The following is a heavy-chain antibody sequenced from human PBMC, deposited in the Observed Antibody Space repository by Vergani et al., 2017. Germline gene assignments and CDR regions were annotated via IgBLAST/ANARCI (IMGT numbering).Heavy chain of an antibody. CDR1: GGSISSGGYS. D-gene: IGHD3-22*01. V-gene: IGHV4-30-2*01. Sequence: QLQLQESGSGLVKPSQTLSLTCAVSGGSISSGGYSWSWIRQPPGKGLEWIGYIYHSGSTYYNPSLKSRVTISVDRSKNQFSLKLSSVTAADTAVYYCARGDSSGYYFGAFDIWGQGTMVTVSS. CDR3: ARGDSSGYYFGAFDI. J-gene: IGHJ3*02. CDR2: IYHSGST.